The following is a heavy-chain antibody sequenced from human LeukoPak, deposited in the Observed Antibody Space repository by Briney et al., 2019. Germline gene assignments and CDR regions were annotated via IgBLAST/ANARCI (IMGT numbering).Heavy chain of an antibody. CDR1: GGSISSGGYS. V-gene: IGHV4-30-2*01. D-gene: IGHD3-10*01. Sequence: SETLSLTCAVSGGSISSGGYSWSWIWQPPGKGLEWIGYIYHSGSTYYNPSLKSRVTISVDRSKNQFSLKLSSVTAADTAVYYCARRGGSADAFDIWGQGTMVTVSS. CDR3: ARRGGSADAFDI. J-gene: IGHJ3*02. CDR2: IYHSGST.